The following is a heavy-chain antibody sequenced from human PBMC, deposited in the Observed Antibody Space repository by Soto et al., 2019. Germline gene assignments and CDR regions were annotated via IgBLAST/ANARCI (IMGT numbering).Heavy chain of an antibody. D-gene: IGHD6-13*01. V-gene: IGHV1-18*01. Sequence: ASVKVSCKASGYTFTSYGISWVRQAPGQGLEWMGWISAYNGNTNYAQKLQGRVTMTTDTSTSTAYMELRSLRSDDTAVYYCARDSSQYRSIPYSDAFDIWGQGTMVTVSS. CDR3: ARDSSQYRSIPYSDAFDI. CDR1: GYTFTSYG. CDR2: ISAYNGNT. J-gene: IGHJ3*02.